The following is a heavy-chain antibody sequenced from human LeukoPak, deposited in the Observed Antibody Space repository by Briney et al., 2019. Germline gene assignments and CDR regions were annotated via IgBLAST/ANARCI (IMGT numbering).Heavy chain of an antibody. CDR1: GFTFRNYA. CDR3: AKDEKWGAFDI. V-gene: IGHV3-30*02. Sequence: GGSLRLSCAASGFTFRNYAMSWVRQAPGKGLEWVAVIWYGGSNKYYADSVKGRFTISRDNSKNTLYLQMNSLRAEDTAVYYCAKDEKWGAFDIWGQGTMVTVSS. J-gene: IGHJ3*02. D-gene: IGHD1-26*01. CDR2: IWYGGSNK.